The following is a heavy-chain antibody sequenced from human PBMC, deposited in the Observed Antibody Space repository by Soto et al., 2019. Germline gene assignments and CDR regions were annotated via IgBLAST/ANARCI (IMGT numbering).Heavy chain of an antibody. J-gene: IGHJ5*02. CDR2: INHSGST. CDR3: ARWEYDFFSGSDHNRFVP. CDR1: GGSFSGYY. Sequence: PSDPLSLTCAVYGGSFSGYYWSWIRQPPGKGLEWIGEINHSGSTNYNPSLKSRVTISVDTSKNQFSLKLSSVTAADTAVYYCARWEYDFFSGSDHNRFVPWGPAPLVTVP. V-gene: IGHV4-34*01. D-gene: IGHD3-3*01.